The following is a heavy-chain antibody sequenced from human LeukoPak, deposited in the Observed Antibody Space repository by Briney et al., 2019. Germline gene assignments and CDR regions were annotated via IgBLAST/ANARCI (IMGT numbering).Heavy chain of an antibody. CDR2: IYYSGST. J-gene: IGHJ1*01. CDR3: ARVHGYSSSWYAEYFQH. D-gene: IGHD6-13*01. CDR1: GGSISSYY. Sequence: SETLSLTCTVSGGSISSYYWSWIRQPPGKGLEWIGYIYYSGSTNYNPSLKSRVTISVDTSKNQFSLKLSSVTAADTAVYYCARVHGYSSSWYAEYFQHWGQGTLVTVSS. V-gene: IGHV4-59*01.